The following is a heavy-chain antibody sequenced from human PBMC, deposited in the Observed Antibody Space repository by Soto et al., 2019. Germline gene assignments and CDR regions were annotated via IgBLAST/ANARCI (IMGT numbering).Heavy chain of an antibody. D-gene: IGHD7-27*01. J-gene: IGHJ6*02. Sequence: QVQLVQSGAEVKKPGSSVQVSCKASGGTLSSYSINWVRQAPGQGLEWMGGIIPVFGSPSYAQKFQGRVTITADKSTTTAYMELSTLRSEDTAVYSCARLRGNQLTGETYYYYGMEVWGQGTTVTVSS. V-gene: IGHV1-69*06. CDR3: ARLRGNQLTGETYYYYGMEV. CDR2: IIPVFGSP. CDR1: GGTLSSYS.